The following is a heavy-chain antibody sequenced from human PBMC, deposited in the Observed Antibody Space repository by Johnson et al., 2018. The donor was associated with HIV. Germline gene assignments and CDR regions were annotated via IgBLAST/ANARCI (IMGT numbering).Heavy chain of an antibody. V-gene: IGHV3-66*01. J-gene: IGHJ3*02. CDR1: GFTFSSYG. D-gene: IGHD3-22*01. CDR2: IYSGGST. Sequence: VQLVESGGGVVQPGRSLRLSCAASGFTFSSYGMHWVRQAPGKGLEWVSVIYSGGSTYYADSVKGRFTISRDNSKNTLYLQMNSLRAEDTAVYYCARDRRYYDSSGYYHDAFDIWGQGTMVTVSS. CDR3: ARDRRYYDSSGYYHDAFDI.